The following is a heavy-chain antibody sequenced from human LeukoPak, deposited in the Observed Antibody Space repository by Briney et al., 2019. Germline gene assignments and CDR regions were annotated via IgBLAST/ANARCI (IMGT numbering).Heavy chain of an antibody. J-gene: IGHJ5*01. D-gene: IGHD4-23*01. CDR2: IYSGGST. CDR1: GFTVSSNY. V-gene: IGHV3-53*05. CDR3: AKDMEDYGGNSFDS. Sequence: GGSLRLSCAASGFTVSSNYMSWVRQAPGKGLEWVSVIYSGGSTYYADSVKGRFTISRDNSKNSVYLEMKNLRIEDTAFYYCAKDMEDYGGNSFDSWGEGTLVTVSS.